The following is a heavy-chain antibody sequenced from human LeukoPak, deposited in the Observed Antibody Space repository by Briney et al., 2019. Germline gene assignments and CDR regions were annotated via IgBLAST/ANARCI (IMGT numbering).Heavy chain of an antibody. CDR2: ISSSGSII. CDR1: GFTFRSCE. CDR3: ARDKQYSSGWSNWFDP. J-gene: IGHJ5*02. V-gene: IGHV3-48*03. Sequence: GGSLRLSCAASGFTFRSCELSWVRQAPAKGLEWVSYISSSGSIIYYADSVKGRFTISRDNSKNTLYLQMNSLRAEDTAVYYCARDKQYSSGWSNWFDPWGQGTLVTVSS. D-gene: IGHD6-19*01.